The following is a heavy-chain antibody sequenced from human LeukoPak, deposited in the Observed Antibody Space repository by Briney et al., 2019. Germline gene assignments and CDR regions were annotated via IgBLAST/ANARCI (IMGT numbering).Heavy chain of an antibody. D-gene: IGHD3-22*01. J-gene: IGHJ4*02. V-gene: IGHV3-23*01. CDR3: GKDNRGTIVVVTPYYFDY. Sequence: GGSLRLSCAASGFTFGTYAMSWVRQAPGKGLEWVSDISGSGGSTYYADSVKGRFTISRDNSKNTLYLQMNSLRAEDTAIYYCGKDNRGTIVVVTPYYFDYWGQGTLVTVSS. CDR2: ISGSGGST. CDR1: GFTFGTYA.